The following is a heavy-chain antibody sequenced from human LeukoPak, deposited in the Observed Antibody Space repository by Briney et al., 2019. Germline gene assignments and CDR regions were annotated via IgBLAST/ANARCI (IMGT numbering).Heavy chain of an antibody. CDR1: GFTFSSYW. J-gene: IGHJ4*02. CDR2: VNTDGSTT. V-gene: IGHV3-74*01. Sequence: GGSLRLSCAASGFTFSSYWIHWVRQAPGKGLVWVSRVNTDGSTTTYADSVKGRFTISRDNANNTLYLQMNSLRAEDTAVYYCARGKSAGIWGQGTLVTVSS. CDR3: ARGKSAGI.